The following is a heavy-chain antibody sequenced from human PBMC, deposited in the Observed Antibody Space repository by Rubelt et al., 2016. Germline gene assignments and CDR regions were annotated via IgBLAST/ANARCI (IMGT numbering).Heavy chain of an antibody. CDR2: IYYSGST. D-gene: IGHD2-2*01. J-gene: IGHJ5*02. CDR3: AGHRESWCSSTSCYGDWFDP. CDR1: GDSVSSSSYY. Sequence: QVQLQESGPGLVKPSETLSLTCSVSGDSVSSSSYYWGWIRQPPGKGLEWIGSIYYSGSTYYNPSLKSRVTISVDTSKNQFSLKLSSGTAADTAVYYCAGHRESWCSSTSCYGDWFDPWGQGTLVTVSS. V-gene: IGHV4-39*01.